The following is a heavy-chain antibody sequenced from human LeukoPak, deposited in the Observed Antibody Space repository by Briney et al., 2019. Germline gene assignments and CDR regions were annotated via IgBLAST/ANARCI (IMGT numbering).Heavy chain of an antibody. CDR2: IDWDDDK. D-gene: IGHD5-18*01. CDR1: GFSLSTSGMC. Sequence: SGPALVKPTQTLTLTCTFSGFSLSTSGMCVSWIRQPPGKALEWLARIDWDDDKYYSTSLKTRLTISKDPSKNQVVLTMTNLDPVDTATYYCARATRGYSYGYDSDYWGRGTLVTVS. V-gene: IGHV2-70*11. J-gene: IGHJ4*02. CDR3: ARATRGYSYGYDSDY.